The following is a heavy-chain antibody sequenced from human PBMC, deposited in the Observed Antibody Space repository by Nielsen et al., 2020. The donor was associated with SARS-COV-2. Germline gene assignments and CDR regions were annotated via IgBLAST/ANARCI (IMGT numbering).Heavy chain of an antibody. Sequence: GGSLRLSCAASGFTFSSYAMSWVRQAPGKGLEWVSAISGSGGSTYYADSVKGRFTISRDSSRNTVYLQLNSLRVDDTAVYFCAKDLEERVATIPSYLYHAMDVWGPGITVTVSS. CDR2: ISGSGGST. CDR3: AKDLEERVATIPSYLYHAMDV. J-gene: IGHJ6*02. V-gene: IGHV3-23*01. CDR1: GFTFSSYA. D-gene: IGHD2/OR15-2a*01.